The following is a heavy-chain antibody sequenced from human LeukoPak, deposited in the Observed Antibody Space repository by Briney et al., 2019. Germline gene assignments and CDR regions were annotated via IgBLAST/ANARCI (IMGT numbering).Heavy chain of an antibody. CDR3: ARAHKLNAFDI. CDR1: GGSISSSSYY. V-gene: IGHV4-61*05. D-gene: IGHD1-1*01. J-gene: IGHJ3*02. CDR2: IYYSGST. Sequence: SETLSLTCTVSGGSISSSSYYWGWIRQPPGKGLEWIGYIYYSGSTNYNPSLKSRVTISVDTSKNQFSLKLSSVTAADTAVYYCARAHKLNAFDIWGQGTMVTVSS.